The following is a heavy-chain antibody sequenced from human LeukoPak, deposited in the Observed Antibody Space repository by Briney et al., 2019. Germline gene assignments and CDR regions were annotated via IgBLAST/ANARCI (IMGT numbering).Heavy chain of an antibody. D-gene: IGHD6-19*01. V-gene: IGHV3-21*01. Sequence: GGSLRLSCTVSGFTLSRYTMNWVRQAPGKGLEWVSSISGDSSYIYYADSVKGRFTISRDNAKNSLYLQMNSLRAEDTAVYYCARELSGWSVHSDYWGQGTLVTVSS. J-gene: IGHJ4*02. CDR2: ISGDSSYI. CDR3: ARELSGWSVHSDY. CDR1: GFTLSRYT.